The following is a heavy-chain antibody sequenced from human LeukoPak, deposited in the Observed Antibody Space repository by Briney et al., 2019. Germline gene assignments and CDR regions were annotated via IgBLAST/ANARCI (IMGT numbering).Heavy chain of an antibody. CDR2: ISFDGSDA. CDR3: AVSNWMDP. Sequence: GGPLRPSVAASGLTFSGFWIHWAAKPQGKGLVWVSCISFDGSDATYADSVKGRFTISRDNAKNTLHLQMDSLTVEDTAVYYCAVSNWMDPWGQGTLVTVSS. V-gene: IGHV3-74*01. J-gene: IGHJ5*02. CDR1: GLTFSGFW.